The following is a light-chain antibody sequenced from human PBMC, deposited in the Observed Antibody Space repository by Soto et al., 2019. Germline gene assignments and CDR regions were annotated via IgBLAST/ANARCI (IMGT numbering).Light chain of an antibody. J-gene: IGKJ1*01. V-gene: IGKV3-15*01. CDR2: GAS. Sequence: EVVLTQSPATLSLSPGDRATLSCRASQSVSSYFAWYQQKPGQAPSLLIYGASTRAAGIPARFSGSGSGTEFTLTITSLQSEDFAVYYCQQFHNWPRTFGQGTKVDI. CDR3: QQFHNWPRT. CDR1: QSVSSY.